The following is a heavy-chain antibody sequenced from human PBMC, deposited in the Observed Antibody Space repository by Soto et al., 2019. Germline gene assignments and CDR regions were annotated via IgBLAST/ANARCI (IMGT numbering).Heavy chain of an antibody. V-gene: IGHV1-69*06. CDR1: GGTFGSYA. J-gene: IGHJ4*02. Sequence: QVQLVQSGAEVKKPGSSVKVSCKSSGGTFGSYAISWVRQAPGQGLEWMGGVIPIFGTPHYAQKFHGRVTTTADMPASTAYLELSSLTSADTAVYYCAKIRWTISLQEEDAIWGQGTLVTVSS. CDR2: VIPIFGTP. D-gene: IGHD2-15*01. CDR3: AKIRWTISLQEEDAI.